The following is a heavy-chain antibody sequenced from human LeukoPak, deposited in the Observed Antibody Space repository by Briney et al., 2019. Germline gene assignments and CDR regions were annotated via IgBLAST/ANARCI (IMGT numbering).Heavy chain of an antibody. CDR2: IKSKTDGGTT. CDR1: GFXFSDAW. V-gene: IGHV3-15*01. Sequence: GGSLRLSCAASGFXFSDAWMSWVRQAPGKGLEWVGRIKSKTDGGTTEYAAPVKGRFSISGDDSKNTLYLQMNSLKTEDTAVYYCATDRIVGASAYWGQGTLVTVSS. D-gene: IGHD1-26*01. CDR3: ATDRIVGASAY. J-gene: IGHJ4*02.